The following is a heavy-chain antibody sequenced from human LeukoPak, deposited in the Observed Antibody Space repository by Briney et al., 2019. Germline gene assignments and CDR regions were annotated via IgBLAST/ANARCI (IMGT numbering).Heavy chain of an antibody. J-gene: IGHJ4*02. D-gene: IGHD6-13*01. CDR2: IWYDGSNK. Sequence: GSLRLSCAASGFTFSSYGMHWVRQAPGKGLEWVAVIWYDGSNKYYADSVKGRFTISRDNSKNTLYLQMNSLRAEDTAVYYCAKDRDSSSWSSYFDYWGQGTLVTVSS. CDR3: AKDRDSSSWSSYFDY. V-gene: IGHV3-33*06. CDR1: GFTFSSYG.